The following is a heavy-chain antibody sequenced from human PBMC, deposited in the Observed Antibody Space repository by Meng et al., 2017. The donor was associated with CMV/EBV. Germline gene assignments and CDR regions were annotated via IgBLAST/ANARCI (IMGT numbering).Heavy chain of an antibody. Sequence: GQLQQRGAGLLKPSEPLSLTCAVYGGSFSGYYWSWIRQPPGKGLEWIGEINHSGSTNYNPSLKSRVTISVDTSKNQFSLKLSSVTAADTAVYYCARGVGGWFDPWGQGTLVTVSS. CDR1: GGSFSGYY. D-gene: IGHD1-26*01. J-gene: IGHJ5*02. V-gene: IGHV4-34*01. CDR2: INHSGST. CDR3: ARGVGGWFDP.